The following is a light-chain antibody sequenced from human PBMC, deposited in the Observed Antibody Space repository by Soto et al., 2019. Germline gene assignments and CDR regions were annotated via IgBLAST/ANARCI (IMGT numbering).Light chain of an antibody. CDR3: QQNGSSGT. CDR2: GAS. V-gene: IGKV3-20*01. Sequence: EIVLTQSPGTLSLSPGERVTLTWRASQSVSNNYLAWNQQKPGQAPRLLIYGASNGAAGIPDRISGSGSGTDFTLTISRQEPEDFAVYYCQQNGSSGTFGQGTKVDIK. J-gene: IGKJ1*01. CDR1: QSVSNNY.